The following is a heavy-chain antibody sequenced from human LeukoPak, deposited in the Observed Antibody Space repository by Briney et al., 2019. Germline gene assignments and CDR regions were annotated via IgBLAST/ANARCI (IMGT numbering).Heavy chain of an antibody. CDR2: INHSGST. CDR3: ARSPPIMITFGGVILEGYYFDY. CDR1: GGSFTGYY. Sequence: SETLSLTCAVYGGSFTGYYWNWIRQPPGKGLEWIGEINHSGSTNYNPSLKSRVTISVDTSKNQFSLKLSSVTAADTAVYYCARSPPIMITFGGVILEGYYFDYWGQGTLVTVSS. D-gene: IGHD3-16*02. J-gene: IGHJ4*02. V-gene: IGHV4-34*01.